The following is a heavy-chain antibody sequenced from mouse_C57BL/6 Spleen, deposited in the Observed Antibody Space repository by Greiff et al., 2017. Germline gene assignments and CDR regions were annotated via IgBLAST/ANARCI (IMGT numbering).Heavy chain of an antibody. CDR2: IWGDGST. J-gene: IGHJ4*01. CDR3: AIYYSELTGTGYYYARDY. V-gene: IGHV2-3*01. Sequence: QVQLKESGPGLVAPSQCLSITCTASGFSLTSYGVSWVRQPPGKGLEWLGVIWGDGSTNYHSALIARLSISKDNSKSQVYLKLNSLQTADTATDYGAIYYSELTGTGYYYARDYWGQGTSVTVSS. D-gene: IGHD4-1*01. CDR1: GFSLTSYG.